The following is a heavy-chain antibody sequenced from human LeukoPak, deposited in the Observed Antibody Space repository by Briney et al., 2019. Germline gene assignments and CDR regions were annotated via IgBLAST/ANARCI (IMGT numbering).Heavy chain of an antibody. Sequence: GGSLRLSCAASGFTFSSYGMHWVRQAPGKGLEWVAVIWYDGSNKYYADSVKGRFTISRDNSKNTLYLQMNSLRAEDTAVYYCARDRGSWEGAFDIWGQGTMVTVSP. CDR2: IWYDGSNK. D-gene: IGHD6-13*01. CDR1: GFTFSSYG. CDR3: ARDRGSWEGAFDI. V-gene: IGHV3-33*01. J-gene: IGHJ3*02.